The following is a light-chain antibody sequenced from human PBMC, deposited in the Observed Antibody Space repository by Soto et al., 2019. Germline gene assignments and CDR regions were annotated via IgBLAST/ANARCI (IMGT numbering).Light chain of an antibody. CDR3: QQYGSSIFT. CDR2: GAS. Sequence: EIVLTQSPGTLSLSPGERATLSCRASQSVRSSNLAWYQQKPGQAPRLLIHGASSRATGIPDRFSGSGSGTDFTLTISRLEPEDFAVYYCQQYGSSIFTFGPGTKVDIK. J-gene: IGKJ3*01. V-gene: IGKV3-20*01. CDR1: QSVRSSN.